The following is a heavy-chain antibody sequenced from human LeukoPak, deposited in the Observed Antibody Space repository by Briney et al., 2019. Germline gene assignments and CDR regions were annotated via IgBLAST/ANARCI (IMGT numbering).Heavy chain of an antibody. CDR3: ARGPHIAAAGRGYFDY. D-gene: IGHD6-13*01. Sequence: GASVKVSCKASGGTFSSYAISWVRQAPGQGLEWMGGIIPIFGTANYAQKFQGRVTITADESMSTAYMELSSLRSEDTAVYYCARGPHIAAAGRGYFDYWGQGTLVTVSS. V-gene: IGHV1-69*13. CDR2: IIPIFGTA. CDR1: GGTFSSYA. J-gene: IGHJ4*02.